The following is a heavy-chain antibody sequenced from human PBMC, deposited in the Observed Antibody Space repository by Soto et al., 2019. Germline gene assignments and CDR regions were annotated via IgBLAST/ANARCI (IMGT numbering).Heavy chain of an antibody. CDR1: GFTFSNAW. Sequence: EVQLVESGGGLVKPGGSLRLSCAASGFTFSNAWMSWVRQAPGKGLEWVGRIKSKTDGGTTDYAAPVKGRFTISRDDSKHTLYLQMNSLKTEDTAVYYCTTQDFQGDCPEEDVWGQGTTVTVSS. V-gene: IGHV3-15*01. J-gene: IGHJ6*02. CDR2: IKSKTDGGTT. D-gene: IGHD2-21*02. CDR3: TTQDFQGDCPEEDV.